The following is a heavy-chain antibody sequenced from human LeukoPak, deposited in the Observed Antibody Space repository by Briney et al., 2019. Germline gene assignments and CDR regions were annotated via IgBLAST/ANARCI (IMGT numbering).Heavy chain of an antibody. CDR1: GGSVSSGSYY. Sequence: SETLSLTCTVSGGSVSSGSYYWSWIRQPPGKGLEWIGYIYYSGSTNYNPSLKSRVTISVDTSKNQFSLKLSSETAADTAVYYCARVTGSYGAFDIWGQGTMVTVSS. CDR3: ARVTGSYGAFDI. V-gene: IGHV4-61*01. CDR2: IYYSGST. J-gene: IGHJ3*02. D-gene: IGHD3-10*01.